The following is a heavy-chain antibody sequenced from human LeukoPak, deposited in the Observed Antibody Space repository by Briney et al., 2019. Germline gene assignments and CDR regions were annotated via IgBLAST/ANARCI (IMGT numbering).Heavy chain of an antibody. CDR1: GFTFSSHA. CDR3: AEASIATAGILDY. V-gene: IGHV3-23*01. Sequence: PGGSLRLSCAASGFTFSSHAMSWVRQAPGKGLDWVSAISGSGGSIYYADSVKGRFTISRDNSKNTLYLQMNGLRAEDTAVYYCAEASIATAGILDYWGQGTLVTVSS. CDR2: ISGSGGSI. J-gene: IGHJ4*02. D-gene: IGHD6-13*01.